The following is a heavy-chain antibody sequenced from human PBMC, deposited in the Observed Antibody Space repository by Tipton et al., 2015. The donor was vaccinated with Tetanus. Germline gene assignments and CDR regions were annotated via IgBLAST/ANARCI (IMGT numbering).Heavy chain of an antibody. CDR3: ARGPFAYDR. J-gene: IGHJ5*02. V-gene: IGHV4-34*01. CDR2: IDHSGNT. CDR1: GGSFSGYY. Sequence: TLSLTCAVYGGSFSGYYWAWFRQPPGKGLEWIGEIDHSGNTRYNPSLKSRLTISVDTSKDQFSLKLSSVVAADTAVYYCARGPFAYDRWGQGALVTVSS.